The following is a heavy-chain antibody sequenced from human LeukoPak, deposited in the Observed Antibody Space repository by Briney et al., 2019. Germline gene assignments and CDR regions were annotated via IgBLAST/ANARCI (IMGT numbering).Heavy chain of an antibody. V-gene: IGHV4-34*01. CDR1: GGAFSGDY. CDR2: IKHSGIT. Sequence: SETLSLTCAVYGGAFSGDYWSWIRQPPGQGLEWNGEIKHSGITNYNPSLKSRVTISVDTSKNQFSLKLSSLTGADPAASYCAMCAPSRDYVWVSYLSFDYWGQGTLVTVSS. J-gene: IGHJ4*02. CDR3: AMCAPSRDYVWVSYLSFDY. D-gene: IGHD3-16*02.